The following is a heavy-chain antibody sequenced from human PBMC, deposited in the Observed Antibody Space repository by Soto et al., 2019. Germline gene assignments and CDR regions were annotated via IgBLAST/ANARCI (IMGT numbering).Heavy chain of an antibody. CDR2: ITNTGITT. D-gene: IGHD4-17*01. V-gene: IGHV3-23*01. J-gene: IGHJ4*02. CDR3: AKGFDYGDTKHIDH. CDR1: GFDFSTHA. Sequence: GGSLRLSCAASGFDFSTHALTWVCQAPGKGLEWLSSITNTGITTHYADSVKGRFTISRENSRNTLHLQLNNLRVDDTAVYYCAKGFDYGDTKHIDHWGQGTLVTVSS.